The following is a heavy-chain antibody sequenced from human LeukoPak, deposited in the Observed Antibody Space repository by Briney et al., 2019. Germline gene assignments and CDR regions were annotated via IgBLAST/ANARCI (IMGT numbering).Heavy chain of an antibody. V-gene: IGHV1-24*01. Sequence: ASVKVSCTVSGYTLTELSMHWVRQAPGNGREWMGGFDPEDGETIYAHKFQGRVTMTEDASTDTAYMELSSLRSEDAAVYYCVRSDVVRGITSRGYWGQGTLVTVSS. CDR1: GYTLTELS. D-gene: IGHD3-10*01. J-gene: IGHJ4*02. CDR2: FDPEDGET. CDR3: VRSDVVRGITSRGY.